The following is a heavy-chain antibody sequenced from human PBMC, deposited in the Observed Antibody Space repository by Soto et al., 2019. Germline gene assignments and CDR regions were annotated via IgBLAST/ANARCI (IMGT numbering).Heavy chain of an antibody. V-gene: IGHV6-1*01. CDR1: GDSVSSSSAA. J-gene: IGHJ5*02. Sequence: SQTLSLTCAISGDSVSSSSAAWNWIRQSPSRGLEWLGRTYYRSKWYNDYAVSVKSRITINPDTSKNQFSLQLNSVTPEDTAVYYCARDSSGEAVAGNNWFDPWGQGTLVTVSS. D-gene: IGHD6-19*01. CDR3: ARDSSGEAVAGNNWFDP. CDR2: TYYRSKWYN.